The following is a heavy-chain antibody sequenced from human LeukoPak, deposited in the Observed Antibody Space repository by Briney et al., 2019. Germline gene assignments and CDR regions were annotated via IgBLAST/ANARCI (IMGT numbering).Heavy chain of an antibody. J-gene: IGHJ5*02. Sequence: PGRSLRLPCAASGFTFSTYAMHWVRQAPGKGLDWVAAILENGSNQYYADSVKGRFTISRDNSKNTLFLQMNSLRAEDTAVYYCAKPALVGAKGNWFDPWGQGTLVTVSS. CDR2: ILENGSNQ. D-gene: IGHD1-26*01. CDR3: AKPALVGAKGNWFDP. CDR1: GFTFSTYA. V-gene: IGHV3-30*04.